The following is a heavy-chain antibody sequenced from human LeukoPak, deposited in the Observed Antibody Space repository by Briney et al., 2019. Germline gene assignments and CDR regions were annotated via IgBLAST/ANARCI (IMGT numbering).Heavy chain of an antibody. CDR3: ARDNSVRDEAWWFNP. CDR2: IYTSGST. V-gene: IGHV4-4*07. Sequence: SETLSLTCTVSGGSISSYYWSWIRQPAGKGQEWTGHIYTSGSTNYNPSLKSRVTISVDTSKNQFSLKLSSVTAADTAVYYCARDNSVRDEAWWFNPWGQGTLVTVSS. J-gene: IGHJ5*02. CDR1: GGSISSYY. D-gene: IGHD5-24*01.